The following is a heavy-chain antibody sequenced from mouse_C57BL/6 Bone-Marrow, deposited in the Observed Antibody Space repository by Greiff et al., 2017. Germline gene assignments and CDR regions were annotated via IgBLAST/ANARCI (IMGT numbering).Heavy chain of an antibody. J-gene: IGHJ1*03. Sequence: VQLQQPGAELVRPGSSVKLSCKASGYTFTSYWVHWVKQRPIQGLEWIGNIDPSDRETHYKQKFKDKATLTVDKSSSTAYMQRSSLTSEDSAVYYGAITTLAPWYVDVWGTGTTVTVSS. CDR2: IDPSDRET. CDR3: AITTLAPWYVDV. CDR1: GYTFTSYW. V-gene: IGHV1-52*01. D-gene: IGHD1-1*01.